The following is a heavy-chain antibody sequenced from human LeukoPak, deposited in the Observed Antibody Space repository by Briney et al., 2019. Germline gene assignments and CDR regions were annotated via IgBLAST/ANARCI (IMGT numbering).Heavy chain of an antibody. J-gene: IGHJ4*02. V-gene: IGHV3-33*01. Sequence: GGSLRLSCAASGFTFSSYGMHWVRQAPGKGLEWVAVIWYDGSNKYYVDSVKGRFTISRDNSKNTLYLQMNSLRAEDTAVYYCSGYCSGGSCPYYFDYWGQGTLVTVSS. CDR3: SGYCSGGSCPYYFDY. CDR2: IWYDGSNK. D-gene: IGHD2-15*01. CDR1: GFTFSSYG.